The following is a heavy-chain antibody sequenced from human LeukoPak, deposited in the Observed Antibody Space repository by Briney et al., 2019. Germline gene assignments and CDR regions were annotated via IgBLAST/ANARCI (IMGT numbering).Heavy chain of an antibody. CDR2: INPNSGGT. J-gene: IGHJ4*02. D-gene: IGHD3-3*01. CDR1: GYTFTGYY. CDR3: ARDPTYYDFWSGYRPHFDY. Sequence: ASVKVSCKASGYTFTGYYMHWVRQAPGQGLEWMGWINPNSGGTNYAQKFQGRVTMTRDTSISTAYMELSRLRSDDTVVYYCARDPTYYDFWSGYRPHFDYWGQGTLVTVSS. V-gene: IGHV1-2*02.